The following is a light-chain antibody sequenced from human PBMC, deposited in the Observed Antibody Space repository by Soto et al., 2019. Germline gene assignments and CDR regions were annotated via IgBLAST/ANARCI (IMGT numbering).Light chain of an antibody. CDR3: QQYNNWPLT. CDR1: QSINSW. Sequence: DIQMTQSPSSVSASVGDRVTITCRASQSINSWLAWYQQKPGRAPKLLIYDASSLESGVPSRFSGSGSGTEFTLSISSMQPEDFATYYCQQYNNWPLTFGGGTKVDIK. J-gene: IGKJ4*01. V-gene: IGKV1-5*01. CDR2: DAS.